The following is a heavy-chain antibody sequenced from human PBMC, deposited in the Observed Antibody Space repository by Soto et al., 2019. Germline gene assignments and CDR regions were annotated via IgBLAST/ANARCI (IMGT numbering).Heavy chain of an antibody. V-gene: IGHV3-21*01. CDR2: ISSSASHI. J-gene: IGHJ5*02. CDR3: ARGYTGYCSGGTCYWFDP. CDR1: GFSFSSYS. Sequence: EVQLVESGGGLVKPGWSLRLSCAASGFSFSSYSMNWVRQAPGKGLEWVSSISSSASHINYADSVKGRFTISRDTAKKSLYLQMNSLRAEDTAVYYCARGYTGYCSGGTCYWFDPWGQGPLVTVSS. D-gene: IGHD2-15*01.